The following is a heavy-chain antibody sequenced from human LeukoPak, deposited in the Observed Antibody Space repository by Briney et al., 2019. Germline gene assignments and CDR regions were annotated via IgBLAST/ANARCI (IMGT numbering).Heavy chain of an antibody. J-gene: IGHJ4*02. CDR2: IFGSGGSA. V-gene: IGHV3-23*01. CDR1: GFTFGSYA. D-gene: IGHD2-15*01. Sequence: GGSLRLSCAASGFTFGSYAMYWVRQAPGKGLEWVSGIFGSGGSAHYADSVKGRFTISRDNSKDTVYLQMDSLRVEDTAIYYCAKTTTGYSSGRYPAWPIDYWGQGTLVTVSS. CDR3: AKTTTGYSSGRYPAWPIDY.